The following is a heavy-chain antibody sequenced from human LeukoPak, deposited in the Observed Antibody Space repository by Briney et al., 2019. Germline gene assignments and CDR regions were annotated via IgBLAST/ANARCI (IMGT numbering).Heavy chain of an antibody. V-gene: IGHV4-39*07. CDR2: IYYSGST. CDR3: ARGDLQLKPSDY. D-gene: IGHD1-1*01. CDR1: GGSISSSSYY. J-gene: IGHJ4*02. Sequence: ASETLSLTCTVSGGSISSSSYYWGWIRQPPGKGLEWIGSIYYSGSTYYNPSLNSRVTISVDTSKNQFSLKVSSVTAAVTAVYYCARGDLQLKPSDYWGQGTLVTVSS.